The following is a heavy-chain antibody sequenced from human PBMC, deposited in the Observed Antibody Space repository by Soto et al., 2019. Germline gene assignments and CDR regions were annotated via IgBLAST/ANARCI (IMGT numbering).Heavy chain of an antibody. V-gene: IGHV1-18*01. CDR3: ARVVVGVDANPRLYAFDI. J-gene: IGHJ3*02. Sequence: GASVKVSCKASGYTFTSYGISWVRQAPGQGLEWMGWISAYNGNTNYAQKLQGRVTMTTDTSTSTAYMELRSLRSDDTAVYYCARVVVGVDANPRLYAFDIWGQVKMVTVSS. D-gene: IGHD2-15*01. CDR2: ISAYNGNT. CDR1: GYTFTSYG.